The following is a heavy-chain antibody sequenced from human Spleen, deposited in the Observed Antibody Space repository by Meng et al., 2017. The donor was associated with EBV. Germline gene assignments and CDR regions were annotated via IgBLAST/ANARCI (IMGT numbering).Heavy chain of an antibody. CDR2: THHGGNT. CDR1: GGSINSTNW. Sequence: HVPLEESCLGMGKPSETLYLPCVVFGGSINSTNWWSWDRQPPGKGLEWIVETHHGGNTNYNTSLQSRVTISVDKSKSQFSLQLTSVTAADTALYYCVSHLVRPGTRCFDHWGQGILVTVSS. J-gene: IGHJ4*02. V-gene: IGHV4-4*02. CDR3: VSHLVRPGTRCFDH. D-gene: IGHD6-13*01.